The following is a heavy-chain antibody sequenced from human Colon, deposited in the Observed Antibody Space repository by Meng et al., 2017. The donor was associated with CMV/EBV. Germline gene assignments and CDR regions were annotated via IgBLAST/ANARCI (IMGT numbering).Heavy chain of an antibody. CDR1: GFTLSSYG. Sequence: GGSLRLSCEVSGFTLSSYGMHWVRQAPGKGLEWVSFIRFDGSESYFLDSVKGRFTISKDDSKNTLFLQMNSLRPEDTAFYFCATSRWEQQLEYWGQGTLVTVSS. V-gene: IGHV3-30*02. CDR2: IRFDGSES. D-gene: IGHD1-26*01. J-gene: IGHJ4*02. CDR3: ATSRWEQQLEY.